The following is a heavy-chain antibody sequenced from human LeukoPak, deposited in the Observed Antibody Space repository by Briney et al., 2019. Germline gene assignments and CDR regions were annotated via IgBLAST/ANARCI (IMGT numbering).Heavy chain of an antibody. CDR1: GFTFDDYG. D-gene: IGHD3-10*01. CDR2: INWNGDST. CDR3: ARNYYYNYMDV. V-gene: IGHV3-20*01. J-gene: IGHJ6*03. Sequence: WGSLRLSCAASGFTFDDYGMSWVRQAPGKGLEWVSGINWNGDSTGYADSVKGRFTIYRDNAKNSLYLQMNSLRAEDTALYHCARNYYYNYMDVWGKGTTVTISS.